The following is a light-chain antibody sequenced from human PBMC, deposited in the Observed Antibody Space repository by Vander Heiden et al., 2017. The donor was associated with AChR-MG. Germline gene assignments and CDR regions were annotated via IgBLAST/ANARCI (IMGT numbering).Light chain of an antibody. CDR1: SSDVGGYNY. V-gene: IGLV2-14*01. J-gene: IGLJ1*01. Sequence: SDLAPPASVSGSPGQSITISCTGTSSDVGGYNYVSWSQQHPGKAPNLLVFDVSNRHSGVANRFSGSKSGNTASLTISGLQAEDEADYYCSSYKSSNTLWVFGAGTKVTVL. CDR3: SSYKSSNTLWV. CDR2: DVS.